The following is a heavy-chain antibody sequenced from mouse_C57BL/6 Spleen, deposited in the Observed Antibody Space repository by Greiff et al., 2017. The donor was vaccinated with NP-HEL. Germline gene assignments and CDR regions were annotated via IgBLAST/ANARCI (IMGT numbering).Heavy chain of an antibody. Sequence: VQLQQSGAELARPGASVKLSCKASGYTFTSYGISWVKQRTGQGLEWIGEIYPRSGNTYYNEKFKGKATLTADKSSSTAYMELRSLTSEDSAVYFCARQGPYGSSSWFAYWGQGTLVTVSA. CDR2: IYPRSGNT. V-gene: IGHV1-81*01. CDR1: GYTFTSYG. J-gene: IGHJ3*01. D-gene: IGHD1-1*01. CDR3: ARQGPYGSSSWFAY.